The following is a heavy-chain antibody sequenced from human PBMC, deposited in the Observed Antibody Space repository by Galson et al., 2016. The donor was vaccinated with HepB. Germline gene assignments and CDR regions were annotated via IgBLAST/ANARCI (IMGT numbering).Heavy chain of an antibody. V-gene: IGHV2-5*02. Sequence: PALVKPTQTLTLTCTFSGFSLSTGGEGVGWIRQPPGKALEWLALIYWDDDKRYSPSLKSRLTIAEDTSRKQVVLTMTNMDPVDTATHFCAHKRRFSSGWMFDYWGQGTLVTVSS. CDR3: AHKRRFSSGWMFDY. CDR1: GFSLSTGGEG. J-gene: IGHJ4*02. D-gene: IGHD6-19*01. CDR2: IYWDDDK.